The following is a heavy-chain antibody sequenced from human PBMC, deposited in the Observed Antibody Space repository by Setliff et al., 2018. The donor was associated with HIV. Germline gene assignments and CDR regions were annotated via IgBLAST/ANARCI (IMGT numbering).Heavy chain of an antibody. CDR3: ARIDYYYYYMDV. Sequence: SGPTLVNPTETLTLTCTVSGFSLSNARMGVSWIRQPPGKALEWLAHIFSNDEKSYSTSLKSRLTISKDTSKSQVVLSMTNMDPVDTATYYCARIDYYYYYMDVWGKGTTVTVSS. J-gene: IGHJ6*03. V-gene: IGHV2-26*01. CDR2: IFSNDEK. CDR1: GFSLSNARMG.